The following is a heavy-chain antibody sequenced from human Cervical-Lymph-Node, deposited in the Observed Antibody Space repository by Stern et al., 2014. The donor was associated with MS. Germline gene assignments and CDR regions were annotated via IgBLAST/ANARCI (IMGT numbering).Heavy chain of an antibody. D-gene: IGHD4-17*01. CDR1: GYTFTSYG. V-gene: IGHV1-18*01. J-gene: IGHJ4*02. CDR2: ISASNGNT. Sequence: VQLGQSGAEVKKPGASVKVSCKTSGYTFTSYGISWVRQAPGQGLEWMGWISASNGNTNYAQKLQGRVTMTTDPSTNTAYMELRSLRSDDTAVYYCARVRRTDYGDYGGVDYWGQGTLVPVSS. CDR3: ARVRRTDYGDYGGVDY.